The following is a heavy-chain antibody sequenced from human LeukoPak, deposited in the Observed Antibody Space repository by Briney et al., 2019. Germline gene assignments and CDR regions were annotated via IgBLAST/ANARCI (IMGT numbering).Heavy chain of an antibody. J-gene: IGHJ6*02. Sequence: KPGESLKISCKGSGYSFTSYWIGWVRQMPGKGLEWMGIIYPGDSDTRYSPSFQGQVTISADKSISTAYLQWSSLKASDTAMYYCARSLSSIVVVPAAIKRDYYYYGMDVWGQGTTVTVSS. CDR1: GYSFTSYW. D-gene: IGHD2-2*01. V-gene: IGHV5-51*01. CDR2: IYPGDSDT. CDR3: ARSLSSIVVVPAAIKRDYYYYGMDV.